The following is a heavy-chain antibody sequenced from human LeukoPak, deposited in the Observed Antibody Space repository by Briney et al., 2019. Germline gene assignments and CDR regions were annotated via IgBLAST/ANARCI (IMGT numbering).Heavy chain of an antibody. V-gene: IGHV1-2*02. J-gene: IGHJ6*02. Sequence: ASVKVSCKASGYTFTGYYMHWVRQAPGQGLEWMGWINPNSGGTNYAQKFRGRVTMTRDTSISTAYMELSRLRSDDTAVYYCARVRYCSSTSCYGKYYYYYGMDVWGQGTTVTVSS. CDR3: ARVRYCSSTSCYGKYYYYYGMDV. CDR1: GYTFTGYY. CDR2: INPNSGGT. D-gene: IGHD2-2*01.